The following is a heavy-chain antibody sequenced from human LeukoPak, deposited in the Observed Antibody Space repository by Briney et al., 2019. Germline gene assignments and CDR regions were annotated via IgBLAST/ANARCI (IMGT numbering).Heavy chain of an antibody. CDR2: LDYSGST. D-gene: IGHD2/OR15-2a*01. Sequence: SETLSLTCSVSGGSISSYYWSWIRQPPGKGLEWIGYLDYSGSTNSNPSLKSRVTMSVDTSKNQFSLKLRSVTAADTAVYYCARKNDFDIWGQGTLVTVSS. CDR1: GGSISSYY. V-gene: IGHV4-59*01. J-gene: IGHJ3*02. CDR3: ARKNDFDI.